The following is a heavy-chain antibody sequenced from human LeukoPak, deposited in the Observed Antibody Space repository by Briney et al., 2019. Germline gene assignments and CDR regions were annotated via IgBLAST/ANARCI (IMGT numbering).Heavy chain of an antibody. CDR3: AKDITGYYRPFDY. CDR1: GFTFSSCA. J-gene: IGHJ4*02. CDR2: ISGSGSKT. D-gene: IGHD3-9*01. Sequence: TGGSLRLSCAASGFTFSSCAMSWVRQAPGKGLEWVSSISGSGSKTYYTDSVKARFTISRANSKNTLYLQMNSLRVADTAIYYCAKDITGYYRPFDYWGQGALVTVSS. V-gene: IGHV3-23*01.